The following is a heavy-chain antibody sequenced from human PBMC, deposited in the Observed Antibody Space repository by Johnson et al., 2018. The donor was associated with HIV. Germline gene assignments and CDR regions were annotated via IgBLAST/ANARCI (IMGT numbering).Heavy chain of an antibody. CDR3: AKDAGIAVAEGAFDI. J-gene: IGHJ3*02. Sequence: QEKLVESGGGVVQPGRSLRLSCAVSGFTFTSHGMHWVRQAPGKGLEWVAVISYDGSNQYYADSVKGRFTISRDNSKNTLYLQMSSLRTEDTAVYYCAKDAGIAVAEGAFDIWGQGTMVTVSS. CDR1: GFTFTSHG. V-gene: IGHV3-30*18. CDR2: ISYDGSNQ. D-gene: IGHD6-19*01.